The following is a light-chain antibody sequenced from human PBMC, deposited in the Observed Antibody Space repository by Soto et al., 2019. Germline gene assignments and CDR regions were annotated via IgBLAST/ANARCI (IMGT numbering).Light chain of an antibody. V-gene: IGLV1-44*01. J-gene: IGLJ2*01. Sequence: QPVLTQPPSASGTPGQTVTIYCSGSSSNIGLNDVHWYRQLSGTAPQILIYDTNQQATGVPDRFSGSRSGTSASLAIHGLQSEDEADYHCAAWDDSLNGPVFGGGTKLTVL. CDR3: AAWDDSLNGPV. CDR2: DTN. CDR1: SSNIGLND.